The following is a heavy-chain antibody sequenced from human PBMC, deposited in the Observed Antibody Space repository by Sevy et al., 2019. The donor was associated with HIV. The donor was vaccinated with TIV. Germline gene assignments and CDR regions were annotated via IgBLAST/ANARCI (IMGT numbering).Heavy chain of an antibody. D-gene: IGHD6-13*01. V-gene: IGHV1-69*13. CDR2: IIPIFGTA. J-gene: IGHJ6*02. CDR3: ARGEYSSSWHRTGSYYYGMDV. CDR1: GGTFSSYA. Sequence: ASVKVSCKASGGTFSSYAISWVRQAPGQGLEWMGGIIPIFGTANYAQKFQGRVTITADESTSTAYMELSSLRSEDTAVYYCARGEYSSSWHRTGSYYYGMDVWGQGTTVTVSS.